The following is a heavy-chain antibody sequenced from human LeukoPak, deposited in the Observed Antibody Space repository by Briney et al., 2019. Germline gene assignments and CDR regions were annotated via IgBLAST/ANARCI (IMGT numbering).Heavy chain of an antibody. D-gene: IGHD6-13*01. CDR2: ISGSGGST. CDR1: GFTFSSYA. V-gene: IGHV3-23*01. CDR3: AKDLGSSWYTNWFDP. Sequence: PGGSLRLSCAASGFTFSSYAMSWVRQAPGKGLEWVSAISGSGGSTYYADSVKGRFTISKDNSKNTLYLQMNSLRAEDTAVYYCAKDLGSSWYTNWFDPWGQGTLVTVSS. J-gene: IGHJ5*02.